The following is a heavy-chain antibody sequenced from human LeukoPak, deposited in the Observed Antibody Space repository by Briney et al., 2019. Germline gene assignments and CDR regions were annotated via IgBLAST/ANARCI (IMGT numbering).Heavy chain of an antibody. J-gene: IGHJ6*03. D-gene: IGHD3-22*01. CDR2: IYYSGST. CDR1: GGSISSYY. V-gene: IGHV4-59*01. CDR3: ARVRGYYDSSGYYYYMDV. Sequence: SETLSLTCTVSGGSISSYYRSWIRQPPGKGLEWIGYIYYSGSTNYNPSLKSRVTISVDTSKNQFSLKLSSVTAADTAVYYCARVRGYYDSSGYYYYMDVWGKGTTVTVSS.